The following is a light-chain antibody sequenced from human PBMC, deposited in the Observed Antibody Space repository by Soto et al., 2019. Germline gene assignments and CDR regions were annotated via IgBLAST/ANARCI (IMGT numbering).Light chain of an antibody. Sequence: QSVLTQPASVSGSPGQSITISCTGTSSDVGGYNYVSWHQRHPGKAPKLMIYDVTNRPSGVSNRFSGSKSGNTASLTISGLQAEDEADYYCNSYTSSSTVVFGGGTKLTVL. V-gene: IGLV2-14*01. CDR2: DVT. J-gene: IGLJ2*01. CDR3: NSYTSSSTVV. CDR1: SSDVGGYNY.